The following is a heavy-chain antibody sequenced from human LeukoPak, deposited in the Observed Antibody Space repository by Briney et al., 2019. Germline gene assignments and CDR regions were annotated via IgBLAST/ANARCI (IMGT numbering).Heavy chain of an antibody. CDR1: GYTLTAYY. J-gene: IGHJ5*02. CDR3: ARDLYCSSTSCTNWFDP. D-gene: IGHD2-2*01. CDR2: INPNSGGT. Sequence: ASVKVSCKASGYTLTAYYIYWVRQAPGQGLEWMGWINPNSGGTNYAQKFQGRVTMTRDTSISTAYMELSRLRSDDTAVYYCARDLYCSSTSCTNWFDPWGQGTLVTVSS. V-gene: IGHV1-2*02.